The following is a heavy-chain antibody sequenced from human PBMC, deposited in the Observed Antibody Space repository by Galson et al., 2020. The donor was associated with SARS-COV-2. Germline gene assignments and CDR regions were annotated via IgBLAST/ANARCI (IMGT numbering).Heavy chain of an antibody. D-gene: IGHD3-3*01. V-gene: IGHV4-38-2*02. CDR3: ARDLHPTRITIFGVVIGFNFDY. J-gene: IGHJ4*02. Sequence: SETLSLTCTVSGYSISSGYYWGWIRQPPGKGLEWIGSIYHSGSTYYNPSLKRRVTISVDTSKNQFSLKLSSVTAADTAVYYCARDLHPTRITIFGVVIGFNFDYWGQGTLVTVSS. CDR1: GYSISSGYY. CDR2: IYHSGST.